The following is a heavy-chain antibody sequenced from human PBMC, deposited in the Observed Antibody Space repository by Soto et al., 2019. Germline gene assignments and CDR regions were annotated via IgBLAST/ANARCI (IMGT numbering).Heavy chain of an antibody. CDR3: TRDRMRAYDMDV. J-gene: IGHJ6*02. CDR2: ISIGSGTI. V-gene: IGHV3-48*02. Sequence: GGSLRLSCVASGFIFRNYHMNWVRQAPGKGLEWLSYISIGSGTIYYADSVKGRFTISRDDAKSSLYLQVNSLRDEDTALYYCTRDRMRAYDMDVWGQGTTVTVSS. CDR1: GFIFRNYH. D-gene: IGHD2-15*01.